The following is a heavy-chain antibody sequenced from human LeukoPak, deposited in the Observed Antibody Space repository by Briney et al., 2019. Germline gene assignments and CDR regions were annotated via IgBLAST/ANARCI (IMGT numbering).Heavy chain of an antibody. V-gene: IGHV4-59*08. CDR3: ARRANNRYYHYYMDV. Sequence: SETLSLTCIVSGGSTSSYYWSRIRQPPGKGLEWIGHIYYSGSTNYNPSLKSRVTISVDTSKNQFSLKLSSVTAADTAVYYCARRANNRYYHYYMDVWGKGTTVTVSS. D-gene: IGHD1-14*01. J-gene: IGHJ6*03. CDR1: GGSTSSYY. CDR2: IYYSGST.